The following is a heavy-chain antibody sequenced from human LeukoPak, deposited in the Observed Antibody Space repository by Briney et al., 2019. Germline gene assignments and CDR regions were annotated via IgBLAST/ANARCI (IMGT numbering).Heavy chain of an antibody. V-gene: IGHV1-8*01. CDR2: MNPNSGNT. J-gene: IGHJ4*02. Sequence: ASVKVSCKASGYTFTSYDVNWVRQATGQGLEWMGWMNPNSGNTGYAQNFQGRVTMTRNTSISTAYMELSSLRSEDTAVYYCARGARGYCSGGSCLYDYWGQGTLVTVSS. D-gene: IGHD2-15*01. CDR3: ARGARGYCSGGSCLYDY. CDR1: GYTFTSYD.